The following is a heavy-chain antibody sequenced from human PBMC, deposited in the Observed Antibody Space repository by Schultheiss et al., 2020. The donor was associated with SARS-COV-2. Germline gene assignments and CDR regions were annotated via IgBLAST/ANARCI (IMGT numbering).Heavy chain of an antibody. CDR3: ARDNSSSWYDYYYYYGMDV. D-gene: IGHD6-13*01. V-gene: IGHV3-7*01. Sequence: GGSLRLSCAASGFTFSSYWMSWVRQAPGKGLEWVANIKQDGSEKYYVDSVKGRFTISRDNAKNSLYLQMNSLRAEDTAVYYCARDNSSSWYDYYYYYGMDVWGQGTTVTVSS. CDR1: GFTFSSYW. J-gene: IGHJ6*02. CDR2: IKQDGSEK.